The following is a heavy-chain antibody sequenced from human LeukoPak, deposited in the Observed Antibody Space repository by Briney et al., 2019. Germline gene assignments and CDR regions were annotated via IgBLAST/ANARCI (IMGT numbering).Heavy chain of an antibody. Sequence: PGRCLGLSCAASASTVNTNPMAWVRQAPGKGLEWVSLISDSGGRTYYADSVKGRFTISRDNSKNTLFLQMSSLRVEDTAIYYCAKERQTTTAFDSWGQGTLVTVSS. J-gene: IGHJ4*02. CDR1: ASTVNTNP. CDR2: ISDSGGRT. V-gene: IGHV3-23*01. CDR3: AKERQTTTAFDS. D-gene: IGHD4-17*01.